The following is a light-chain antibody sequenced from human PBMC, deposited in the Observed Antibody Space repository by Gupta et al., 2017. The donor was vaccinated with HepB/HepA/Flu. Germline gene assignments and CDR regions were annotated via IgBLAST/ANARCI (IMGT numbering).Light chain of an antibody. Sequence: QSALTQPASVSGSPGQSITISCTGTSSDVGSGNYVSWYQQHPGKAPKLIIYDVTCRSSGVSNRFSGSKSGNTASLTISGLQAEDEADYYCSSYRNSATWVFGGGTKLTVL. J-gene: IGLJ3*02. CDR3: SSYRNSATWV. CDR1: SSDVGSGNY. V-gene: IGLV2-14*03. CDR2: DVT.